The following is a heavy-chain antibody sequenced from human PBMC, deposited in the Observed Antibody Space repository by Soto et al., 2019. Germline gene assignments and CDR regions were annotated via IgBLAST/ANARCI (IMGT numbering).Heavy chain of an antibody. CDR2: ISYDGSNK. V-gene: IGHV3-30-3*01. CDR1: GFTFSSYA. J-gene: IGHJ4*02. Sequence: QVQLVESGGGVVQPGRSLRLSCAASGFTFSSYAMHWVRQAPGKGLEWVAVISYDGSNKYYADSVKGRFTISRDNSKNTLYLQMNSLRAEDTAVYYCARDPSDYEFWSGYYVFDYWGQGTLVTVSS. D-gene: IGHD3-3*01. CDR3: ARDPSDYEFWSGYYVFDY.